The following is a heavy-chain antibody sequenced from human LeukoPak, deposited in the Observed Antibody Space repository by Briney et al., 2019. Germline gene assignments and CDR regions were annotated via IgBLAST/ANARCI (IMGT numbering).Heavy chain of an antibody. J-gene: IGHJ4*02. CDR1: GYTFTGYY. V-gene: IGHV1-2*04. D-gene: IGHD2-15*01. CDR2: INPNSGGT. CDR3: ARGPPGSIDGGGVF. Sequence: ASVKVSCKASGYTFTGYYMHWVRQAPGQGLEWMGWINPNSGGTNYAQKFQGWVTMTRDTSISTAYMELSRLRSDDTAVYYCARGPPGSIDGGGVFWGQGTLVTVSS.